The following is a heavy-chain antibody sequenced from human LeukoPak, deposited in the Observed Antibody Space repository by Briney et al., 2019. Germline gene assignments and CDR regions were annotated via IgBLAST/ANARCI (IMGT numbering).Heavy chain of an antibody. V-gene: IGHV3-23*01. CDR2: ISGYGGST. CDR1: GFTFSSYW. J-gene: IGHJ5*02. Sequence: GGSLRLSCAASGFTFSSYWMTWVRQAPGKGLEWVSAISGYGGSTYYADSVKGRFTISRDNSKNTLYLQMNRLRAEDTAVYYCAKDLSGSSHNWFDPWGQGTLVTVSS. D-gene: IGHD3-10*01. CDR3: AKDLSGSSHNWFDP.